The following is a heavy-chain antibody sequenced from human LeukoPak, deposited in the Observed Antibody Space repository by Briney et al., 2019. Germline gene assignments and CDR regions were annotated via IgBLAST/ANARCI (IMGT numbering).Heavy chain of an antibody. V-gene: IGHV3-23*01. CDR1: GFTFSNYG. CDR3: AKGVGYCSGGSCQQFDY. J-gene: IGHJ4*02. D-gene: IGHD2-15*01. Sequence: GGSLRLSCAASGFTFSNYGMSWVRQAPGKGLEWVSVISGSGGSTYYADSVKGRFTISRDNSKNTLYLQMNSLGAEDTAVYYCAKGVGYCSGGSCQQFDYWGQGTLVTVSS. CDR2: ISGSGGST.